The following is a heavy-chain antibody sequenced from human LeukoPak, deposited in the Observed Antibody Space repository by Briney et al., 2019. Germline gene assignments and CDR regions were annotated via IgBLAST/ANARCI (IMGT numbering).Heavy chain of an antibody. J-gene: IGHJ5*02. CDR2: ISSNGGST. Sequence: PGGSLRLSCAASGFTFSSYAMHWVRQAPGKGLEYVSAISSNGGSTYYANSVKGRFTISRDNSKNTLYLQMGSLRAEDMAVYYCARGGYYLRSSFDPWGQGTLVTVSS. D-gene: IGHD3-3*01. CDR3: ARGGYYLRSSFDP. V-gene: IGHV3-64*01. CDR1: GFTFSSYA.